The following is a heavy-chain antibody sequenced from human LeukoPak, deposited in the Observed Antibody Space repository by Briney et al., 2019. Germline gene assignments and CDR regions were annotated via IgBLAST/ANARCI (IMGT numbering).Heavy chain of an antibody. J-gene: IGHJ4*02. V-gene: IGHV1-18*01. Sequence: ASVRASCKASGYTFTSYVISWVRQAPGQGLEWMGWISGYNGNTNYAQNLQGRATMTTDTSTSTAYMELRSLTSDDTVVYYWARGVPRYFDWLLSYFDYWGQGTLVTVSS. D-gene: IGHD3-9*01. CDR2: ISGYNGNT. CDR1: GYTFTSYV. CDR3: ARGVPRYFDWLLSYFDY.